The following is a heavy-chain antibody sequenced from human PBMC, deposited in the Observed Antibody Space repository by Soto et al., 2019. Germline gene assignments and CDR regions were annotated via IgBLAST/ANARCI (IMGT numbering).Heavy chain of an antibody. CDR2: IKQDGSEK. V-gene: IGHV3-7*01. J-gene: IGHJ4*02. CDR3: ARDLRHYDILTGYYYHYFDY. Sequence: GGSLRLSCAASGFTFSSYWMSWVRQAPGKGLEWVANIKQDGSEKYYVDSVKGRFTISRDNAKNSLYLQMNSLRAEDTAVYYCARDLRHYDILTGYYYHYFDYWGQGTLVTVSS. D-gene: IGHD3-9*01. CDR1: GFTFSSYW.